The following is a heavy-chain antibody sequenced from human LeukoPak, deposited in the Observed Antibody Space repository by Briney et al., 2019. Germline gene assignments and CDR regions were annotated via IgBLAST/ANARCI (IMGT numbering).Heavy chain of an antibody. Sequence: SETLSLTCTVSGDSINSYYWSWIRQPAGKGREWIGRIYTGGGTNYNPSLTSRVTMSVDTSTNQFSLKLSSVTAADTAVYYCARRYSSAWCFDYWGQGILVTVSS. CDR2: IYTGGGT. J-gene: IGHJ4*02. D-gene: IGHD6-19*01. CDR3: ARRYSSAWCFDY. V-gene: IGHV4-4*07. CDR1: GDSINSYY.